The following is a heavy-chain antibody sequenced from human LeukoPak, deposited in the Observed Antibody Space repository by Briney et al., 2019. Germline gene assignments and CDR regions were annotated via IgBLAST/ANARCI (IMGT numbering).Heavy chain of an antibody. Sequence: GGSLRLSCAASGFTFSSYGMHWVRQAPGKGLEWVAFIRYDGSNKYYADSVKGRFTISRDNSKNTLYLKMDSLRAEDTAVYYCANTVVPAANTDYWGQGTLVTVSS. CDR1: GFTFSSYG. J-gene: IGHJ4*02. CDR3: ANTVVPAANTDY. CDR2: IRYDGSNK. V-gene: IGHV3-30*02. D-gene: IGHD2-2*01.